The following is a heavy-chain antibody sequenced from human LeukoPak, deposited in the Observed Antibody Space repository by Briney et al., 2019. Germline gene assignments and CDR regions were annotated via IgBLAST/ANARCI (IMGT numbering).Heavy chain of an antibody. CDR1: GGSFSGYY. J-gene: IGHJ4*02. CDR3: ASRGTSSWPRFDY. Sequence: SETLSLTCAVYGGSFSGYYWSWIRQPPGKGLEWIGEINHSGSTNYNPSLKSRVTISVDTSKSQFSLKLSSVTAADTAVYYCASRGTSSWPRFDYWGQGTLVTVSS. D-gene: IGHD6-13*01. CDR2: INHSGST. V-gene: IGHV4-34*01.